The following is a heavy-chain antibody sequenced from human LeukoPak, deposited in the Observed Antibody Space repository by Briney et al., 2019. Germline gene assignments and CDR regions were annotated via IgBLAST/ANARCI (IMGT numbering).Heavy chain of an antibody. Sequence: PGGSLRLSCAASGFTFSSYGMHWVRQAPGKGLEWVAVIWYDGSNKYYADSVKGRFTISRDNSKNTLYLQMNSLRAEDTAVYYCAKELLYYDILTGWPPLDYWGQGTLVTVSS. CDR2: IWYDGSNK. V-gene: IGHV3-33*06. CDR1: GFTFSSYG. J-gene: IGHJ4*02. CDR3: AKELLYYDILTGWPPLDY. D-gene: IGHD3-9*01.